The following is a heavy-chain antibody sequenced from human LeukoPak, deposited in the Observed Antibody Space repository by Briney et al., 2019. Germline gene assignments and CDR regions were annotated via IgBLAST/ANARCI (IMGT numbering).Heavy chain of an antibody. Sequence: GSLRLSCAASGFTFSSYNMNWVRQAPGKGLEWVSSISRTSSYIYYADSVKGRFTISRDNAQNSLYLQMNSLRVEDTAVYYCARVLETDCSGGSCYSGLDYWGQGTLVTVSP. D-gene: IGHD2-15*01. V-gene: IGHV3-21*01. CDR2: ISRTSSYI. CDR1: GFTFSSYN. CDR3: ARVLETDCSGGSCYSGLDY. J-gene: IGHJ4*02.